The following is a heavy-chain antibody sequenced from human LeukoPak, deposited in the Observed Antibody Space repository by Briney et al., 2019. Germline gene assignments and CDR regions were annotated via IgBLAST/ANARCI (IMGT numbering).Heavy chain of an antibody. D-gene: IGHD6-13*01. CDR2: IYYSGST. V-gene: IGHV4-59*12. J-gene: IGHJ5*02. Sequence: SETLSLTCTVSGGSISSYYWSWIRQPPGKGLEWIGYIYYSGSTNYNPSLKSRVIISVDTSKNQFSLKLSSVTAADTAVYYCARRSSGSSWYPGVAYWFDPWGQGTLVTVSS. CDR3: ARRSSGSSWYPGVAYWFDP. CDR1: GGSISSYY.